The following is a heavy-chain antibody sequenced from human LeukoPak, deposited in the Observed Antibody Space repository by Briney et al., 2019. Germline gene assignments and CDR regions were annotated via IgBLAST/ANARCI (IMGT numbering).Heavy chain of an antibody. Sequence: GESLKISCKGSGYSFISYWIGWVRQMPGKGLGGMGIIYPGASDTRYSPSFQGQVTISADKSIRNAYLQWSSLKASDTAVYYCARGSSGYSYGFDYWGQGTLVTVSS. CDR1: GYSFISYW. J-gene: IGHJ4*02. V-gene: IGHV5-51*01. D-gene: IGHD5-18*01. CDR3: ARGSSGYSYGFDY. CDR2: IYPGASDT.